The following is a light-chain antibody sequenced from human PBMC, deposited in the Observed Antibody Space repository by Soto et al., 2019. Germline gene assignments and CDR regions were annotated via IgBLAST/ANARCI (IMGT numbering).Light chain of an antibody. Sequence: IVVKQSPDTLSLSQGERATLSCWASQSVSSSYLAWYQQKPGLAPRLLIYGASSRATGIPDRFSGSGSGTDFTLTISILEPEDFAVYYCQQYGSSPGTFGQGTRLEIK. CDR3: QQYGSSPGT. V-gene: IGKV3D-20*01. CDR2: GAS. J-gene: IGKJ5*01. CDR1: QSVSSSY.